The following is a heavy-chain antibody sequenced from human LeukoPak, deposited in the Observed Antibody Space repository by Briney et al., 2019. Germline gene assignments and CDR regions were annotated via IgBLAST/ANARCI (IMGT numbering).Heavy chain of an antibody. CDR1: GFTISSYG. J-gene: IGHJ4*02. CDR3: AKERMAVAGTAFDY. Sequence: GGSLRLSCAASGFTISSYGMHWVRQAPGKGLEWVAVIWYDGSNKYYADSVKGRFTISRDNSKNTLYLQMKSLRAEDTAVYYCAKERMAVAGTAFDYWGQGTLVTVSS. CDR2: IWYDGSNK. V-gene: IGHV3-33*06. D-gene: IGHD6-19*01.